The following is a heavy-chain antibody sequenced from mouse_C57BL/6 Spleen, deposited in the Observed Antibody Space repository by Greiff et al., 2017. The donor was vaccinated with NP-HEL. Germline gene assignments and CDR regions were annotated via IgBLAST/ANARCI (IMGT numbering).Heavy chain of an antibody. J-gene: IGHJ4*01. CDR2: IDPENGDT. CDR1: GFNIKDDY. Sequence: VQLKESGAELVRPGASVKLSCTASGFNIKDDYMHWVKQRPEQGLEWIGWIDPENGDTEYASKFQGKATITADTSSNTAYLQLSSLTSEDTAVYYCSNSYYAMDYWGQGTSVTVSS. CDR3: SNSYYAMDY. D-gene: IGHD4-1*02. V-gene: IGHV14-4*01.